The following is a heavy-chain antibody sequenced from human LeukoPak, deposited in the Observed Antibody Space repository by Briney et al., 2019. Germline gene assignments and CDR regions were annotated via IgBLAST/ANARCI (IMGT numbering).Heavy chain of an antibody. V-gene: IGHV4-34*01. Sequence: SETLSLTCAVYGGSFSGYYWSWIRQPPGKGLEWIGETNHSGSTNYNPSLKSRVTISVDTSKNQFSLKLSSVTAADTAVYYCARGRRYSLLSWFDPWGQGTLVTVSS. CDR2: TNHSGST. CDR3: ARGRRYSLLSWFDP. D-gene: IGHD5-18*01. J-gene: IGHJ5*02. CDR1: GGSFSGYY.